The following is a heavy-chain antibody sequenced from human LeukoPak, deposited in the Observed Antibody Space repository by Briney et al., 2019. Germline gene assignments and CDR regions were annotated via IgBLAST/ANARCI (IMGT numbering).Heavy chain of an antibody. Sequence: SETLSLTCTVSGGSISSGSYYWSWIRQPAGKGLEWIGRMHTSGRTNYNPSLKSRVTISVDTSKNQFSLKLSSVTAADTAVYYCASARAAAGLLGLWGQGTLVTVSS. J-gene: IGHJ4*02. V-gene: IGHV4-61*02. CDR2: MHTSGRT. CDR1: GGSISSGSYY. D-gene: IGHD6-13*01. CDR3: ASARAAAGLLGL.